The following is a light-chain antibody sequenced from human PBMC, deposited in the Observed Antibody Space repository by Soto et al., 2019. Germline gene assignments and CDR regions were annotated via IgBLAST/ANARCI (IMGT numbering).Light chain of an antibody. J-gene: IGKJ1*01. V-gene: IGKV3-20*01. CDR1: QSVTSSY. CDR2: GAS. Sequence: EIVLTQSPGTLSLSPGERATLSCRASQSVTSSYLAWYQQKPGQAPRLLLYGASNRATGIPDSFSGSGSGTDFTLTISRLEPEYFAVYYCQQYGSSRTFGLGTKVEIK. CDR3: QQYGSSRT.